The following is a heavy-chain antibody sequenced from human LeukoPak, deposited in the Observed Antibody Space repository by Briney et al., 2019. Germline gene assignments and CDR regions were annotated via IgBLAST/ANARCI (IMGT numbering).Heavy chain of an antibody. Sequence: SVKVSCKASGGTFSSYAISWVRQAPGQVLEWMGGIIPIFGTANYAQKFQGRVTITADESTSTAYMELSSLRSEDTAVYYCARAVGCSGGSCYLPYNWFDPWGQGTLVTVSS. D-gene: IGHD2-15*01. J-gene: IGHJ5*02. CDR2: IIPIFGTA. V-gene: IGHV1-69*01. CDR1: GGTFSSYA. CDR3: ARAVGCSGGSCYLPYNWFDP.